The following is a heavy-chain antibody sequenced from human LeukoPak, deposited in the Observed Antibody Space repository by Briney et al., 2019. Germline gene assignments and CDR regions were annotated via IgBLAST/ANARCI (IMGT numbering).Heavy chain of an antibody. CDR1: GGSISSYY. D-gene: IGHD2-15*01. Sequence: SETLSLTCTVSGGSISSYYWSWIRQPPGKGLEWIGYIYYSGSTNYNPSLKSRVSISVDTSKNQFSLKLSSATAADTAVYYCARGRGGGGSSNNWFDPWGQGTLVTVSS. CDR3: ARGRGGGGSSNNWFDP. V-gene: IGHV4-59*01. J-gene: IGHJ5*02. CDR2: IYYSGST.